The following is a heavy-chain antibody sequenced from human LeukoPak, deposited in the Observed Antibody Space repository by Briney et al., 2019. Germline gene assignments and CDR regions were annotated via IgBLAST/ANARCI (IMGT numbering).Heavy chain of an antibody. CDR3: ATLGYCSSTSCYATAN. CDR1: GGTFSSYA. Sequence: ASVKVSCKASGGTFSSYAISWVRQAPGQGLEWMGGIIPIFGTANYAQKFRGRVTITADESTSTAYMELSSLRSEDTAVYYCATLGYCSSTSCYATANWGQGTLVTVSS. J-gene: IGHJ4*02. V-gene: IGHV1-69*13. CDR2: IIPIFGTA. D-gene: IGHD2-2*01.